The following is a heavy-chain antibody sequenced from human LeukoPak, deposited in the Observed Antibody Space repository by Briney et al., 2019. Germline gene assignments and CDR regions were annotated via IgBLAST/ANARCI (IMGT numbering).Heavy chain of an antibody. V-gene: IGHV3-30*18. Sequence: GGSLRLSCAASGFTFSNYGMHWVRQAPGKGLEWVVVISYDGSNKNYADSVKGRFTISRDNSKNTLYLQMNSLRAEDTAVYYCAKEGLVVVPAAIGDYYGMDVWGQGTTVTVSS. CDR3: AKEGLVVVPAAIGDYYGMDV. D-gene: IGHD2-2*01. CDR1: GFTFSNYG. J-gene: IGHJ6*02. CDR2: ISYDGSNK.